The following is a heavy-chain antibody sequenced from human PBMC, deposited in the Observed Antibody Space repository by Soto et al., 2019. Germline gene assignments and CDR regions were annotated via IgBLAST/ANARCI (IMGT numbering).Heavy chain of an antibody. Sequence: TVRSLRLSCAAAGGTFSDYGRHWILQATGKGLEWVSGIGTAGDTYYPGSVKGRFTLSRENAKNSLYLQMNRLRAEDTAVYYCARDGSYGYNYYYNLDVWGHGTTVTVSS. CDR2: IGTAGDT. CDR3: ARDGSYGYNYYYNLDV. J-gene: IGHJ6*02. D-gene: IGHD3-16*01. CDR1: GGTFSDYG. V-gene: IGHV3-13*01.